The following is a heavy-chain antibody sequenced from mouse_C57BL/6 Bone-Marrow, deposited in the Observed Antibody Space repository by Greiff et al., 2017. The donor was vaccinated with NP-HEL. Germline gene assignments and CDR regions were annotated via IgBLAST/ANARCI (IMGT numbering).Heavy chain of an antibody. CDR2: IYPRSGNT. D-gene: IGHD2-4*01. V-gene: IGHV1-81*01. J-gene: IGHJ3*01. Sequence: QVQLQQSGAELARPGASVKLSCKASGYTFTSYGISWVKQRTGQGLEWIGEIYPRSGNTYYNEKFKGKATLTADKSSSTAYMELRSLTSEDSAVYFCAKEESYDYDGFAYWGQGTLVTVSA. CDR3: AKEESYDYDGFAY. CDR1: GYTFTSYG.